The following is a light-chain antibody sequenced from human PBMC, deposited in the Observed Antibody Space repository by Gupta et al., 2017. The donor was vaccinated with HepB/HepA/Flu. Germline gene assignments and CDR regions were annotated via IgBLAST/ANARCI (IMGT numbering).Light chain of an antibody. CDR1: SLRSYY. CDR3: NSRDSSGNRVL. CDR2: GKN. V-gene: IGLV3-19*01. J-gene: IGLJ2*01. Sequence: SSELTQDPAVSVALGQTVRLTCQGDSLRSYYGSWYQQKPGQPPILVIFGKNNRPSGIADRFSGSTSGNTASLTITGAQAEDEADYYCNSRDSSGNRVLFGGGTKVTVL.